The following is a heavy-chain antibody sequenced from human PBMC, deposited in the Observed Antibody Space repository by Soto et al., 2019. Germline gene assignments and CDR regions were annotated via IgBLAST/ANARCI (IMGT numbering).Heavy chain of an antibody. Sequence: QVQLVQSGAEVKKSGASVKVSCKASGYTFTSHDINWVRQAPGQGLEWMGWMNPNSGNTGYAQKFQGRVTMTRNTSISTAYMELSSLRSEDTAVYYCARWDYGDYARFDYWGQGTLVTVSS. CDR1: GYTFTSHD. CDR3: ARWDYGDYARFDY. V-gene: IGHV1-8*01. J-gene: IGHJ4*02. CDR2: MNPNSGNT. D-gene: IGHD4-17*01.